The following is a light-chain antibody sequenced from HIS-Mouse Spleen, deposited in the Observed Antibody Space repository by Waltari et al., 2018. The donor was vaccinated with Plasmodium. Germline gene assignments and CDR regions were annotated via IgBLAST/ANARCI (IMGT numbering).Light chain of an antibody. CDR2: EDS. V-gene: IGLV3-10*01. CDR3: YSTDSSGSHRV. CDR1: ALPKKY. J-gene: IGLJ3*02. Sequence: SYELTQPPSVSVSPGQTARITCSGDALPKKYAYWYQQKSGQAPVLVIYEDSKRPSGIPEGVAGSSSGTMATLTISGAQVEDEADYYCYSTDSSGSHRVFGGGTKLTVL.